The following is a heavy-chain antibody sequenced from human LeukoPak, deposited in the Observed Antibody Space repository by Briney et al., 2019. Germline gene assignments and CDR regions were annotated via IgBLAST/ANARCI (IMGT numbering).Heavy chain of an antibody. CDR3: ARPRYCSSTSCKWSYFDY. CDR2: ISSNGGST. D-gene: IGHD2-2*01. Sequence: GGSLRLSCAASGFTFSSYAMHWVRKAPGKGLEYVSAISSNGGSTYYANSVKGRFTISRDNSKNTLYLQMGSLRAEDMAVYYCARPRYCSSTSCKWSYFDYWGQGTLVTVSS. V-gene: IGHV3-64*01. CDR1: GFTFSSYA. J-gene: IGHJ4*02.